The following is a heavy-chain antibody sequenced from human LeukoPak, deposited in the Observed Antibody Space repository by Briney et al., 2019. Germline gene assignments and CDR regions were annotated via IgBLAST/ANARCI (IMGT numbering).Heavy chain of an antibody. J-gene: IGHJ6*02. V-gene: IGHV1-2*02. CDR3: ARDYGDYGPYYYYYYGMDV. D-gene: IGHD4-17*01. Sequence: GASVKVSCKASGYTFTGYYMHWVRQAPGQGLEWMGWINPNSGGTNYAQKFQGRVTMTRDTSISTAYMELSRLRSDDTAVYYCARDYGDYGPYYYYYYGMDVWGQGTRSPSP. CDR2: INPNSGGT. CDR1: GYTFTGYY.